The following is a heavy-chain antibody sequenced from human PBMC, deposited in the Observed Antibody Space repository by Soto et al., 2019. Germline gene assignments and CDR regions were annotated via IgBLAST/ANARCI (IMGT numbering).Heavy chain of an antibody. CDR2: ISGSGGST. Sequence: EVQLLESGGGLVQPGGSLRLSCAASGFTFSSYAMSWVRQAPGKGLEWVSTISGSGGSTYYADSEKGRFTISRDNSKNTLYLQMSSLRAEDTAVYYCVKQPGYCSGSSCYGYFDLWGRGTLVTVSS. CDR3: VKQPGYCSGSSCYGYFDL. CDR1: GFTFSSYA. V-gene: IGHV3-23*01. J-gene: IGHJ2*01. D-gene: IGHD2-15*01.